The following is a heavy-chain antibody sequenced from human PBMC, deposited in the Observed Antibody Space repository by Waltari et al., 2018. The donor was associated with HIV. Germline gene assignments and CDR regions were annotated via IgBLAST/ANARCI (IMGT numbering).Heavy chain of an antibody. D-gene: IGHD6-13*01. J-gene: IGHJ5*02. Sequence: EVQLVESGGGLVQPGGSLRLSCAASGFTVSSHYMSWVRQAPGKGLEWVSVIYSGGSTYYADSVKGRFTISRDNSKNTLYLQMNSLRAEDTAVYYCARGIIAAAGNWFDPWGQGTLVTVSS. CDR2: IYSGGST. CDR1: GFTVSSHY. CDR3: ARGIIAAAGNWFDP. V-gene: IGHV3-66*02.